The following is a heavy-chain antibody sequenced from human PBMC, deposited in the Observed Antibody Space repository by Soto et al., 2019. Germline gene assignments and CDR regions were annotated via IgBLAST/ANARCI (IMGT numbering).Heavy chain of an antibody. J-gene: IGHJ6*02. CDR3: ARRSNSPPGYYYYGMGV. V-gene: IGHV1-8*01. CDR2: MNPNSGNT. Sequence: ASVKVSCKASGYTFTSYDINWVRQATGQGLEWMGWMNPNSGNTGYAQKFQGRVTMTRNTSISTAYMELSSLRSEDTAVYYSARRSNSPPGYYYYGMGVWGQGTTVTVSS. CDR1: GYTFTSYD. D-gene: IGHD3-10*01.